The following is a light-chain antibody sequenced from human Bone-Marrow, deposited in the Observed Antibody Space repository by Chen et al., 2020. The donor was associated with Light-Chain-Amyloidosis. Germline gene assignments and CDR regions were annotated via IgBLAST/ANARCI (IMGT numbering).Light chain of an antibody. CDR3: SSYTSISTRV. CDR1: NSDVGAYNY. CDR2: DVS. V-gene: IGLV2-14*03. Sequence: QSALTQPASVSGSPGQSITIPCTGTNSDVGAYNYVSWYQQHPGEAPKLMIYDVSNRPSGVSTRFSGSKSGNTASLTISGLQAGDEANYYCSSYTSISTRVFGGGTKLTVL. J-gene: IGLJ2*01.